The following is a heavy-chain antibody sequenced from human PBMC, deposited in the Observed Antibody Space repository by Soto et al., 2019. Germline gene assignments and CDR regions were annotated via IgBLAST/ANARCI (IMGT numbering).Heavy chain of an antibody. V-gene: IGHV3-21*01. CDR1: GFAFRSYN. J-gene: IGHJ4*02. CDR2: ISSGSSNI. D-gene: IGHD2-15*01. Sequence: EVQLVESGGALVKPGVSLTLSCAASGFAFRSYNMNWVRQAPGKGLEWVASISSGSSNIYYADSVKGRFTISLDNAKNSLFLQLDCLRAEDSAVYYCASATVVAAAFDFWGQGTMVTVSS. CDR3: ASATVVAAAFDF.